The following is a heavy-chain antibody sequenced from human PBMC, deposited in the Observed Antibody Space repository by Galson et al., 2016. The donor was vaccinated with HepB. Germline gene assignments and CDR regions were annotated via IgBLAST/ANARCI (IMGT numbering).Heavy chain of an antibody. CDR2: INHSGNT. D-gene: IGHD1-7*01. Sequence: SETLSLTCAVYGGSFRGYYWSWIRQPPGQGLEWIGEINHSGNTNYNPSLKSRVTISVDMSKNQFSLKLSSVTAADTAVYYCAGGKLELRVSDSWGQGTLVTVSS. CDR1: GGSFRGYY. CDR3: AGGKLELRVSDS. J-gene: IGHJ4*02. V-gene: IGHV4-34*01.